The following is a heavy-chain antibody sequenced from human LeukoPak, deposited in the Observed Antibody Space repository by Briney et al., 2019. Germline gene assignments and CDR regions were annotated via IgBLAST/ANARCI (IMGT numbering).Heavy chain of an antibody. J-gene: IGHJ4*02. V-gene: IGHV3-48*01. CDR3: EVVAGGFDY. CDR2: ISSSGSTI. Sequence: SGGSLRLSCAASGFTFSSYSMNWVRQAPGKGLEWLSYISSSGSTIYYADSVKGRFTISRDNSKNTLYLQMNSLRAEDTAVYYCEVVAGGFDYWGRGTLVTVSS. CDR1: GFTFSSYS. D-gene: IGHD6-19*01.